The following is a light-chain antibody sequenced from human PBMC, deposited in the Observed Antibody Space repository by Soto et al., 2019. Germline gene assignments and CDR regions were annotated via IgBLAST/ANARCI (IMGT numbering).Light chain of an antibody. CDR3: CSYGVSRDV. CDR2: EVT. Sequence: QSALTQPASVSGSPGQSITISCTGTSSDVGSHNLVSWYQQHPGQAPKLMIYEVTKRPLGVSTRFSPSKSGNTASLTSSGLQAEDEADYSCCSYGVSRDVFGGGTQLTVL. J-gene: IGLJ7*01. CDR1: SSDVGSHNL. V-gene: IGLV2-23*02.